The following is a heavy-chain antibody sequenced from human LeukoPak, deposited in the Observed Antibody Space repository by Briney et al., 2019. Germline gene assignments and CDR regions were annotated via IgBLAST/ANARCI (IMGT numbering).Heavy chain of an antibody. CDR1: GYTFTSYG. V-gene: IGHV1-18*01. CDR3: ARVDLPAAPWGYYGMDV. D-gene: IGHD2-2*01. J-gene: IGHJ6*02. CDR2: ISAYNGNT. Sequence: ASVKVSCKASGYTFTSYGISWVRQAPGQGLEWMGWISAYNGNTNYAQKLQGRVTMTTDTSTSTAYMELRSLRSDDTAVYYCARVDLPAAPWGYYGMDVWGQGTTVTVSS.